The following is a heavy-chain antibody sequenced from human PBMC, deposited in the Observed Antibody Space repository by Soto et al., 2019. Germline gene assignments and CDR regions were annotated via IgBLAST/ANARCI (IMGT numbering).Heavy chain of an antibody. D-gene: IGHD5-12*01. CDR2: IYYSGST. CDR3: ARDLNSGYDSEGPDAFDI. Sequence: LCGGSISSGGYYWSWIRQHPGKGLEWIGYIYYSGSTYYNPSLKSRVTISVDTSKNQFSLKLSSVTAADTAVYYCARDLNSGYDSEGPDAFDIWGQGTMVTVSS. CDR1: GGSISSGGYY. J-gene: IGHJ3*02. V-gene: IGHV4-31*02.